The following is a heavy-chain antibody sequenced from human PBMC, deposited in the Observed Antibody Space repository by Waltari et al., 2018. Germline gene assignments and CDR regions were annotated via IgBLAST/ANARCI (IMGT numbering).Heavy chain of an antibody. D-gene: IGHD5-12*01. CDR3: AKDLGGFSGSHWYFDL. V-gene: IGHV3-23*04. J-gene: IGHJ2*01. CDR2: ISGSDGRT. CDR1: GFTFRSYA. Sequence: EVQLVESGGGLVQPGGSLRLSCAACGFTFRSYAMGWGRQAPGRGLEWVSSISGSDGRTNYADSAKGRFTISRDNVKNTLFLQMNSLRADDAAVYYCAKDLGGFSGSHWYFDLWGRGTLVTVSS.